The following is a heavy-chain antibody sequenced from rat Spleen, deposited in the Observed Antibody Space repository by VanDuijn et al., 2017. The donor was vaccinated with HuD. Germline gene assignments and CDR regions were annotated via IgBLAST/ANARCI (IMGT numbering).Heavy chain of an antibody. D-gene: IGHD4-4*01. Sequence: EVQLVESGGELVQPGRSLKLSCAASGFTFSNYGMAWVCQTPTKGLEWVASIHTGGGYTYYRDSVKGRFTISRDNAKNTLYLQMDSLRSEDTATYYCAVSGFGYWGQGVMVTVSS. CDR1: GFTFSNYG. CDR2: IHTGGGYT. CDR3: AVSGFGY. J-gene: IGHJ2*01. V-gene: IGHV5S13*01.